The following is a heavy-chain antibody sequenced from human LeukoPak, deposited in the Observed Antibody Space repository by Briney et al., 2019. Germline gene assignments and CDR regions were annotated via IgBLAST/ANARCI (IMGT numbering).Heavy chain of an antibody. V-gene: IGHV1-3*01. D-gene: IGHD3-22*01. J-gene: IGHJ5*02. CDR3: ARGAYYYDSMSRNWFDP. CDR2: INAGNGNT. Sequence: ASVKVSCKASGYTFTSYAMHWVRQAPGQRLEWMGWINAGNGNTKYSQKFQGRVTITRDTSASTAYMELSSLRSEDTAVYYCARGAYYYDSMSRNWFDPWGQGTLVTVSS. CDR1: GYTFTSYA.